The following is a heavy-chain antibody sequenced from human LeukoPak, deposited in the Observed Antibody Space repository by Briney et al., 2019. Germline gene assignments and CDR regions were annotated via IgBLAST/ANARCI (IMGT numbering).Heavy chain of an antibody. V-gene: IGHV3-48*03. D-gene: IGHD6-13*01. J-gene: IGHJ6*03. CDR1: GFTFSSYE. CDR2: ISSSGSTI. CDR3: ARVGSSWSYFGYYMDV. Sequence: GGSLRLSCAASGFTFSSYEMNWVRQAPGKGLEWVSYISSSGSTIYYADSVKGRFTISRDNAKNSLYLQMNSLRAEDTAVYYCARVGSSWSYFGYYMDVWGKGTTVTISS.